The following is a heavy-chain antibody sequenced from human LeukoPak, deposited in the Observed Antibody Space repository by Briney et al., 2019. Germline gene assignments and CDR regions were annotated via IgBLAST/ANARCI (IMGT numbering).Heavy chain of an antibody. CDR1: GGSISSYY. CDR2: IYYSGST. J-gene: IGHJ5*02. D-gene: IGHD6-19*01. CDR3: AGSIAVAGDWFDP. V-gene: IGHV4-59*08. Sequence: SETLSLTCTVSGGSISSYYWSWIRQPPGKGLEWIGYIYYSGSTNYNPPLKSRVTISVDTSKNQFSLKLSSVTAADTAVYYCAGSIAVAGDWFDPWGQGTLVTVSS.